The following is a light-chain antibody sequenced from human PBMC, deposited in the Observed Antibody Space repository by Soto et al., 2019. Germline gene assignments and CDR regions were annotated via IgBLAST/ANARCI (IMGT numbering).Light chain of an antibody. CDR2: KAS. CDR3: QHYNSYSEA. V-gene: IGKV1-5*03. J-gene: IGKJ1*01. CDR1: QSISSW. Sequence: DIQMTQSPSTLSASVGDRVTITCRASQSISSWLAWYQQKPGKAPKLLIYKASSLESGVPSRFSGSGSGTEFTLTINSLQADDFATYYCQHYNSYSEAFGQGTKVDIK.